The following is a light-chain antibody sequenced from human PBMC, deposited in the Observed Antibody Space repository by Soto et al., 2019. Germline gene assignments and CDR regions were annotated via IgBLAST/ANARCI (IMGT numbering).Light chain of an antibody. V-gene: IGKV1-9*01. Sequence: DIQLTQSPSFLSASVGDRVTITCRASQGIGSYLAWYQQKPGKAPKLLIYAASTLQSGVTSRFSGSGSGTEFTLTISSLQPEDFATYSCQQVNSYPLTFGGGTKVEIK. J-gene: IGKJ4*01. CDR2: AAS. CDR3: QQVNSYPLT. CDR1: QGIGSY.